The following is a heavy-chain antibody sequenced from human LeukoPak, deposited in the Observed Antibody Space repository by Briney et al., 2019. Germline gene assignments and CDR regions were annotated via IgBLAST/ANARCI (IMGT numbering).Heavy chain of an antibody. J-gene: IGHJ4*02. CDR1: GFTFSSYA. V-gene: IGHV3-48*01. Sequence: GGSLRLSCAASGFTFSSYAMNWVRQAPGKGLEWVSYISSSSSLMFYADSVKGRFTISRDNAKNSLYLQMNSLRAEDTAVYYCARGMPTRGWGQGTLVTVSP. D-gene: IGHD5-24*01. CDR2: ISSSSSLM. CDR3: ARGMPTRG.